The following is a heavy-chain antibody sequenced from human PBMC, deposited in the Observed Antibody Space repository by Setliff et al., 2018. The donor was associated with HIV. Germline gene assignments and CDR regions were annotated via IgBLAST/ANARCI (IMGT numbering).Heavy chain of an antibody. CDR1: GASVSSGGHY. V-gene: IGHV4-31*03. D-gene: IGHD2-15*01. Sequence: SETLSLTCTVSGASVSSGGHYWSWIRQHPEKGLEWIGYIYYSENTYYNPSLKSRVSISVDTSKNQFSLKLNSVIAADTAVYYCATSRRYCSGATCYAYYYGMDVWGQGATVTVSS. J-gene: IGHJ6*02. CDR2: IYYSENT. CDR3: ATSRRYCSGATCYAYYYGMDV.